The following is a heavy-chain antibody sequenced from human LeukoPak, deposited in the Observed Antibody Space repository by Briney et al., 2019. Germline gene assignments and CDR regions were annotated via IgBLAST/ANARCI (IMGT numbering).Heavy chain of an antibody. CDR1: GGSISSYY. CDR3: ARDLWVRGVIITHYYMDV. Sequence: SETLSLTCTVSGGSISSYYWSWIRQPAGKGLEWIGRIYTSGSTNYNPSLKSRVTMSVDTSKNQFSLKLSSVTAADTAVYYCARDLWVRGVIITHYYMDVWGKGTTVTVSS. J-gene: IGHJ6*03. CDR2: IYTSGST. D-gene: IGHD3-10*01. V-gene: IGHV4-4*07.